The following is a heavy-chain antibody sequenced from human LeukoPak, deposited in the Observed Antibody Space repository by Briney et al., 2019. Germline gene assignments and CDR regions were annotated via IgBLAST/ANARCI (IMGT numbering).Heavy chain of an antibody. D-gene: IGHD5-12*01. CDR3: ARVNGYSGYAFYYYYYHMDV. V-gene: IGHV1-8*03. Sequence: ASVKVSCKASGYTFTSYDINWVRQATGQGLEWLGWMNPNTANTGYAQKFQGRVTITRNTSISTAYMELSSLRSEDTAVYYCARVNGYSGYAFYYYYYHMDVWGKGTTVTISS. J-gene: IGHJ6*03. CDR2: MNPNTANT. CDR1: GYTFTSYD.